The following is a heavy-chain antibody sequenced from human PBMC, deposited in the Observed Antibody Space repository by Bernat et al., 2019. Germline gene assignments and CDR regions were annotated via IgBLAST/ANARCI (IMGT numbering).Heavy chain of an antibody. V-gene: IGHV3-30*18. CDR2: ISSVGNYQ. CDR3: ANVYGDYARGGFDI. CDR1: TLTLSTYG. D-gene: IGHD4-17*01. Sequence: QVQLVESGGGVVQPGRSLRLACASSTLTLSTYGMHWIRQAPGKGLEWVAVISSVGNYQYYAVSVRGRFTISRDNPKNTVYLQMNSLTAEDTAVYYCANVYGDYARGGFDIWGQGTLVTVSS. J-gene: IGHJ3*02.